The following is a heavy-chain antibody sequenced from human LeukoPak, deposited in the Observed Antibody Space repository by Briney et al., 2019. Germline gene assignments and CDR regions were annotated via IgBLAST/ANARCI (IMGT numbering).Heavy chain of an antibody. CDR1: GFTFSSYA. D-gene: IGHD6-13*01. J-gene: IGHJ4*02. Sequence: GGSLRLSCAASGFTFSSYAMSWVRQAPGKGLEWVSAISGSGGSTYYADSVKGRFTISRDNSKNTLYLQMNSLRAEDTAVYYCARDSGLAAAGYYFDYWGQGTLVTVSS. V-gene: IGHV3-23*01. CDR2: ISGSGGST. CDR3: ARDSGLAAAGYYFDY.